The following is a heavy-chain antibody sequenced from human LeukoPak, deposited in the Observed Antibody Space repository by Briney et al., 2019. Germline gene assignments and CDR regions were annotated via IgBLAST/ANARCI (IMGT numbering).Heavy chain of an antibody. J-gene: IGHJ4*02. CDR3: ATAYVYPVDF. CDR1: GYTLTELS. V-gene: IGHV1-24*01. D-gene: IGHD2-8*01. CDR2: FDPEYGET. Sequence: RASVKVSCKVSGYTLTELSMHWVRQAPGKGLEWMGGFDPEYGETIYAQKFQGRVTMTEDTSTDTAYMELSSLRSEDSAVYYCATAYVYPVDFWGQGTLVTVSS.